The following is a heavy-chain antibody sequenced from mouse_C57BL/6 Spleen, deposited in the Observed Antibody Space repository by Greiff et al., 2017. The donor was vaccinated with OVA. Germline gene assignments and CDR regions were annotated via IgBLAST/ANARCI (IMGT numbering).Heavy chain of an antibody. CDR3: ARGGYGNYYAMDY. D-gene: IGHD2-1*01. CDR2: IDPASGNT. CDR1: GFTFTNSY. Sequence: EVQLQQSVAELVRPGASVKLSCTASGFTFTNSYMHWVKQRPEQGLEWIGRIDPASGNTNYDPKFKGKATVTVDTSSNTAYLQLSSLTSEDTAVDYCARGGYGNYYAMDYWGKGTSVTVSS. V-gene: IGHV14-3*01. J-gene: IGHJ4*01.